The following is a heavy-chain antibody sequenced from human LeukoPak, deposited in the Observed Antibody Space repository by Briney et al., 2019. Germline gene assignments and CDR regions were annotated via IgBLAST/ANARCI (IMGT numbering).Heavy chain of an antibody. D-gene: IGHD6-13*01. CDR1: GFTFSSFA. J-gene: IGHJ4*02. CDR2: MSGDATST. Sequence: GGSLRLSCAASGFTFSSFAMNWVRQAPGKGLEWVSTMSGDATSTYYADSVKGRFTISRDNSKNTLYLQMNSLRAEDMAVYYCAKRTSGSSWYSSDSWGQGTLVTVSS. CDR3: AKRTSGSSWYSSDS. V-gene: IGHV3-23*01.